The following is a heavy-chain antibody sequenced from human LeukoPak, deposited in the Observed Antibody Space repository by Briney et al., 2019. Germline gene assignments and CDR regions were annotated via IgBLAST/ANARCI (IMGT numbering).Heavy chain of an antibody. V-gene: IGHV4-4*07. CDR3: ARELGSLGRVDY. D-gene: IGHD7-27*01. CDR1: GGSISSYY. Sequence: KPSETLSLTCTVSGGSISSYYWSWIRQPAGKGLEWIGRIYTSGSTNYNPSLKSRVTISVDKSKNQSSLKLSSVTAADTAVYYCARELGSLGRVDYWGQGALVTVSS. J-gene: IGHJ4*02. CDR2: IYTSGST.